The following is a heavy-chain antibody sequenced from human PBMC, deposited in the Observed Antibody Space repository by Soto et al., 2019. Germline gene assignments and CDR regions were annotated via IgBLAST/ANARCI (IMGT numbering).Heavy chain of an antibody. Sequence: SETLSLTCAVSGGSISSGGYSWSWIRQPPGKGLEWIGYIYHSGSTYYNQSLKSRVTISVDRSKNQFSLKLSSVTAADTAVYYCARGLSGPYDSSGYYWSDYWGQGTLVTVSS. D-gene: IGHD3-22*01. CDR1: GGSISSGGYS. CDR3: ARGLSGPYDSSGYYWSDY. V-gene: IGHV4-30-2*01. CDR2: IYHSGST. J-gene: IGHJ4*02.